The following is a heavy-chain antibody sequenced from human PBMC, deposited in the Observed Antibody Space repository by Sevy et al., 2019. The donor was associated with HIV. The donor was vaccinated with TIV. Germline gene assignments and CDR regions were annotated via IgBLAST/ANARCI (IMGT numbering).Heavy chain of an antibody. CDR2: SYYSGSA. CDR3: ARRDYYGCSDS. J-gene: IGHJ4*02. Sequence: SETLSLTCTVSGGSISSSNYYWGWIRQPPGKGLEWIGTSYYSGSAYYNSSLKSRVTIFIDTSNNQFSLRLSSVTAADTAVYYCARRDYYGCSDSWGQGTLVTVSS. CDR1: GGSISSSNYY. V-gene: IGHV4-39*01. D-gene: IGHD3-3*01.